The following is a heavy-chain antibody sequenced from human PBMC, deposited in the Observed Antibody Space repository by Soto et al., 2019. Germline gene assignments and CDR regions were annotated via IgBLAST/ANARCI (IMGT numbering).Heavy chain of an antibody. V-gene: IGHV3-23*01. J-gene: IGHJ4*02. CDR3: SRVATPNYVTLNGHSDY. D-gene: IGHD1-7*01. CDR1: GLTFTNYA. CDR2: ISARGGST. Sequence: EVQLLESGGDLVQPGGSLRISCEVSGLTFTNYAMSWVRRAPGKGLEWVSGISARGGSTYYADFVEGRVTISRDNSRGTIYLQMNELRFEDTAIYDGSRVATPNYVTLNGHSDYWGQGTLVTVSS.